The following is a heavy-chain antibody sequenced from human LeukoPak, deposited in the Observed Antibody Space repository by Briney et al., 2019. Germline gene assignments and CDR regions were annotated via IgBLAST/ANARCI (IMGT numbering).Heavy chain of an antibody. CDR3: ARALYGDYVNWFDP. V-gene: IGHV4-59*01. CDR2: IYYSGST. J-gene: IGHJ5*02. D-gene: IGHD4-17*01. CDR1: GGSISSYY. Sequence: PSETLSLTCTVSGGSISSYYWSWIRQPPGKGLEWVGYIYYSGSTNYNPSLKSRVTISADTSKNQFSLKLSSVTAADTAVYYCARALYGDYVNWFDPWGQGTLVTVSS.